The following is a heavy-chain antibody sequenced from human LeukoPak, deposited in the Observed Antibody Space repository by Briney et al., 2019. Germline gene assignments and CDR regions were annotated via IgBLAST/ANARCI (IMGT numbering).Heavy chain of an antibody. D-gene: IGHD2-2*02. CDR1: GFTFDDYG. CDR2: INPDGSNT. J-gene: IGHJ4*02. V-gene: IGHV3-74*01. Sequence: GGSLRLSCAASGFTFDDYGMSWVRQAPGKGLVWVSRINPDGSNTNYADSVRGRFTISRDNAKNTLYLQMNSLRGEDTAVYYCARDLLGTCDSANCYNDVYWGQGTLVTVSS. CDR3: ARDLLGTCDSANCYNDVY.